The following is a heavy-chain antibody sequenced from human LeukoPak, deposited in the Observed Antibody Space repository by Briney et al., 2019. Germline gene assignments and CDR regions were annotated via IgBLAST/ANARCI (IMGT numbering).Heavy chain of an antibody. CDR3: ARGVFGELEKLMFQH. CDR1: AYTFNSYY. Sequence: ASVKLSCKASAYTFNSYYIHWVRQAPGQGLEWMGIINPSGGSTRYPQKFQDRVTMTRDTSTSTVYMELSSLKSDDTAIYYCARGVFGELEKLMFQHWGQGTLVTVSS. D-gene: IGHD3-10*02. J-gene: IGHJ1*01. CDR2: INPSGGST. V-gene: IGHV1-46*02.